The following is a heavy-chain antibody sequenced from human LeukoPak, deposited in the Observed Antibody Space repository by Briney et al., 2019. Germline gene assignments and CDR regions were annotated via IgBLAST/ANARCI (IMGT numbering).Heavy chain of an antibody. J-gene: IGHJ4*02. V-gene: IGHV3-33*01. D-gene: IGHD3-10*01. Sequence: GRSLRLSCAASGFIFSSYGMHGVRQAPGRGLEWVAVIWYDGSNKYYADSVKGRFTISRDNSKNTLYLQMNSLRAEDTAVYYCARVKGSGSYYPTDYWGQGTLVTVSS. CDR2: IWYDGSNK. CDR3: ARVKGSGSYYPTDY. CDR1: GFIFSSYG.